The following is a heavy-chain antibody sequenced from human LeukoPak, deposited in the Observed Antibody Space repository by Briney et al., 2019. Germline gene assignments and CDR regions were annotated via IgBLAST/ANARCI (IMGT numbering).Heavy chain of an antibody. J-gene: IGHJ4*02. CDR3: ASWVAAAGKGY. CDR1: GFAFSRYS. V-gene: IGHV3-21*01. Sequence: GGSLRLSCAASGFAFSRYSMNWVRQAPGKGLEWVSSISSSSGYIYYADSVKGRFTISRDNAKNSLYLQMNSLRAEDTAVYYCASWVAAAGKGYWGQGTLVTVSS. D-gene: IGHD6-13*01. CDR2: ISSSSGYI.